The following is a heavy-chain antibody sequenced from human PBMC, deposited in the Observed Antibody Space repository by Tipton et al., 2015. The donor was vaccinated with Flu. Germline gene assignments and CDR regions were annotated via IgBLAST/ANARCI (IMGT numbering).Heavy chain of an antibody. V-gene: IGHV4-38-2*02. CDR3: ARDHQATGTLDY. J-gene: IGHJ4*02. CDR2: ICHSGST. CDR1: GDSFGSGYC. D-gene: IGHD6-13*01. Sequence: LRLSCSVSGDSFGSGYCWGWVRQPPGKGLDWIGNICHSGSTYYNPSLKSRISISVDTSKNQFSLRLSSVTAADTAMYYCARDHQATGTLDYWGQGTLVVVSS.